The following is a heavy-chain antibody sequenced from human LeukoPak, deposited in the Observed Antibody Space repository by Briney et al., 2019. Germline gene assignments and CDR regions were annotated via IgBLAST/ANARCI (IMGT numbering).Heavy chain of an antibody. V-gene: IGHV3-53*05. CDR3: ARDKYYYDSSGYYAYYGMDV. J-gene: IGHJ6*02. D-gene: IGHD3-22*01. CDR1: GFTVSSNY. CDR2: IYSGGST. Sequence: GGSLRLSCAASGFTVSSNYMSWVRQAPGKGLEWVSVIYSGGSTYYADSVKGRFTISRDNSKNTLYLQMNSLRAEDTAVYYCARDKYYYDSSGYYAYYGMDVWGQGTTVTVSS.